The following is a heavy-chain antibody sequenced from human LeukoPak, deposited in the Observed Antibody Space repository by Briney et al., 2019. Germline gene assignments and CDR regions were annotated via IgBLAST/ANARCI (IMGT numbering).Heavy chain of an antibody. CDR2: IYSGGST. D-gene: IGHD3-22*01. J-gene: IGHJ4*02. Sequence: GGSLRLSCAASGFTVSSNYMSWVRQAPGKGLEWVSVIYSGGSTYYADSVKGRFTISRDNSKNTLYLQMNSLRAEDTAVYYCARSGYYDSSGYYRLRPDAFDIRGQGTLVTVSS. CDR1: GFTVSSNY. CDR3: ARSGYYDSSGYYRLRPDAFDI. V-gene: IGHV3-66*01.